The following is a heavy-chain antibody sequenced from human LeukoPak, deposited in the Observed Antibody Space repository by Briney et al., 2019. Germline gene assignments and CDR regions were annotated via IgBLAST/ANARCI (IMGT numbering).Heavy chain of an antibody. D-gene: IGHD2-2*02. CDR3: ARDHCSSTSRYSWFDP. J-gene: IGHJ5*02. V-gene: IGHV1-2*02. CDR2: INPNSGGT. Sequence: ASVKVSCKASGYTFTGYYMHWVRQAPGQGLEWMGWINPNSGGTNYAQKFQGRVTMTRDTSISTAYMELSRLRSDDTAVYYCARDHCSSTSRYSWFDPWGQGTLVTVSS. CDR1: GYTFTGYY.